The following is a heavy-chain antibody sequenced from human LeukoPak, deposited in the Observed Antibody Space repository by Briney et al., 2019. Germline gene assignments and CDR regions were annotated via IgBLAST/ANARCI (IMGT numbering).Heavy chain of an antibody. CDR3: ARDRQRGYCSGGSCYGGDY. CDR2: ISSSSSYI. J-gene: IGHJ4*02. CDR1: GFTFSSYS. D-gene: IGHD2-15*01. V-gene: IGHV3-21*01. Sequence: GGSLRLSCAASGFTFSSYSMNWVRQAPGKGLEWVSSISSSSSYIYYADSVKGRFTISRDNAKNSLYLQMNSLRAEDTAVYYCARDRQRGYCSGGSCYGGDYWGQGTLVTVSS.